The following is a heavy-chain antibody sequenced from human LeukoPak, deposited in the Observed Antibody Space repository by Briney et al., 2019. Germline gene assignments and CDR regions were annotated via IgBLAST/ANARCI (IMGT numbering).Heavy chain of an antibody. CDR3: ASGSRFDY. D-gene: IGHD5/OR15-5a*01. J-gene: IGHJ4*02. V-gene: IGHV3-30-3*01. CDR2: ISYDGSNK. CDR1: GFTFSSYA. Sequence: GGSLRLSCAASGFTFSSYAMHWVRQAPGKGLEWVAVISYDGSNKYYADSVKGRFTISRDNSKNTLYLQMNSLRTEDTAVYYCASGSRFDYWGQGTLVTVSS.